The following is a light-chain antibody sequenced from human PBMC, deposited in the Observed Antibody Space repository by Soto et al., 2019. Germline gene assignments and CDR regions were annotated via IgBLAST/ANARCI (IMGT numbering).Light chain of an antibody. CDR1: YDISSS. Sequence: DIQLTQSPSFLSASVEDRFTISCRASYDISSSLAWYQQEPGKPPKLLIYDSSTLQTGVPSRFTGSGSGRKFTLTISGLQFGDFATYFCQQLSHYPYTFGQGTKVDIK. J-gene: IGKJ2*01. CDR3: QQLSHYPYT. CDR2: DSS. V-gene: IGKV1-9*01.